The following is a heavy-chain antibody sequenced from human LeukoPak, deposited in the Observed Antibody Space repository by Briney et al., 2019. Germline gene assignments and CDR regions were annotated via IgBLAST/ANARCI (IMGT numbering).Heavy chain of an antibody. Sequence: ASVKVSCKASGYTFTSYGISWVRQAPGQGLEWMGWISAYNGNTNYAQKLQGRVTMTTDTSTSTAYMELRSLRSDDTAVYYRARTRYCSGWRCHTDEAFDNLGQRTMVTVSS. D-gene: IGHD2-15*01. J-gene: IGHJ3*02. CDR3: ARTRYCSGWRCHTDEAFDN. CDR2: ISAYNGNT. V-gene: IGHV1-18*01. CDR1: GYTFTSYG.